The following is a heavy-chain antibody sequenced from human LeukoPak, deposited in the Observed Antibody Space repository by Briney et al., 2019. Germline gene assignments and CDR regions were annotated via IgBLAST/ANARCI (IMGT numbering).Heavy chain of an antibody. V-gene: IGHV3-7*04. CDR1: GFIFSTYW. CDR2: IKQDGSAK. Sequence: GGSLRLSCAASGFIFSTYWMSWVRQAPGKGLEWVANIKQDGSAKYYVDSVKGRFTISRDNAKKSLYLQMNSLRAEDTAVYYCARDNNYGWDYWGQGTLVTVS. CDR3: ARDNNYGWDY. D-gene: IGHD5-18*01. J-gene: IGHJ4*02.